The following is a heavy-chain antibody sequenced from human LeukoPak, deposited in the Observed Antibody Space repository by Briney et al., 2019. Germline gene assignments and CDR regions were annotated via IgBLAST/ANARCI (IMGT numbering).Heavy chain of an antibody. CDR2: INIDGTDT. V-gene: IGHV3-74*01. Sequence: GGSLRLSCAASGFNFSNFWMHWVRQAPGKGPEWISHINIDGTDTTYGDSAKGRFTASRDNAKNTLFLQMNSLRVEDTAVYYCARGTAETAGIDYWGQGTLVTVSA. D-gene: IGHD6-13*01. CDR3: ARGTAETAGIDY. J-gene: IGHJ4*02. CDR1: GFNFSNFW.